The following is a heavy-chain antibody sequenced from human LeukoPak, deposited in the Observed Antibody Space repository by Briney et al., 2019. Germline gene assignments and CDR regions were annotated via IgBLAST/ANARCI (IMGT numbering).Heavy chain of an antibody. CDR3: ARVGGAYNYGYFDS. Sequence: PSETLSLTCTVSGGSISSYYCNWIRQPAGKGLQWIGRIYTSGSTNCNPSLKSRVTMSVDTSKNQFSLKLSSVTAADTAVYYCARVGGAYNYGYFDSWGQGTLVTVSS. CDR1: GGSISSYY. D-gene: IGHD5-18*01. V-gene: IGHV4-4*07. CDR2: IYTSGST. J-gene: IGHJ4*02.